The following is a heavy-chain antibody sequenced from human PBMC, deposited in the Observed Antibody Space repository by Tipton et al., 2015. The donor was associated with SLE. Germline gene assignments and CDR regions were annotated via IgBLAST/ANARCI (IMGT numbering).Heavy chain of an antibody. CDR2: IYYSGST. D-gene: IGHD3-3*01. CDR3: ARGGGIRFLEWDYYYMDV. CDR1: GGSISSYY. V-gene: IGHV4-59*01. J-gene: IGHJ6*03. Sequence: LRLSCTVSGGSISSYYWSWIRQPPGKGLEWIGYIYYSGSTNYNPSLKSRVTISVDTSKNQFSLKLSSVTAADTAVYYCARGGGIRFLEWDYYYMDVWGQGTLVTVSS.